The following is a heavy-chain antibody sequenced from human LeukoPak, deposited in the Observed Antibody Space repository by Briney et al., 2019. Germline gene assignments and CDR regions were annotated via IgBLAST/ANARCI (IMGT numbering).Heavy chain of an antibody. D-gene: IGHD2-15*01. J-gene: IGHJ4*02. V-gene: IGHV3-7*04. CDR3: ARGAYCSGHSCYPYYFDY. Sequence: GGTLRLSCAASGFTFTSYWMSWVPQAPGKGLEGVADINQHGSEIYYVDSVKGRFTISRDNAENSLYLQRSSLRAEDTAVCYCARGAYCSGHSCYPYYFDYWGQGTLVTVSS. CDR2: INQHGSEI. CDR1: GFTFTSYW.